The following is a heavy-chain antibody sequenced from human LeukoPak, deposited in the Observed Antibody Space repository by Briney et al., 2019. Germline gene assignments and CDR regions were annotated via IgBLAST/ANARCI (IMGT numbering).Heavy chain of an antibody. CDR2: IIPIFGTA. Sequence: SVKVSCKASGGTFSSYAISWVRQAPGQGLEWMGGIIPIFGTANYAQKFQGRVTITADESTSTAYMELSSLRSEDTAVYYCARDQLRIAHSISFSLGGYWGQGTLVTVSS. CDR3: ARDQLRIAHSISFSLGGY. D-gene: IGHD2-21*01. J-gene: IGHJ4*02. CDR1: GGTFSSYA. V-gene: IGHV1-69*13.